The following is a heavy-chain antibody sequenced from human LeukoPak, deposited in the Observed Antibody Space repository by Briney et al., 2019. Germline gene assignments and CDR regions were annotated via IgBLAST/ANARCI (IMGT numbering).Heavy chain of an antibody. V-gene: IGHV3-23*01. Sequence: GGPLRLSCAASGFTFSSYAMNWVRQAPGKGLEWVSAISGSGDTTYWADSVKGRFTISRDNSRNTVHLQMDSLRAEDTAVYYCAKTRSDNCVGACSYDYWGQGTLVTVSS. D-gene: IGHD2-21*02. CDR1: GFTFSSYA. CDR3: AKTRSDNCVGACSYDY. CDR2: ISGSGDTT. J-gene: IGHJ4*02.